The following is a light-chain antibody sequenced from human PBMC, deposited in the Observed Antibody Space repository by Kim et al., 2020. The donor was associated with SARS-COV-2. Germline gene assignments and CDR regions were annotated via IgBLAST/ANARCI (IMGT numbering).Light chain of an antibody. J-gene: IGLJ1*01. CDR2: EVT. CDR3: SSSTNTNSYH. CDR1: SSDVGYYNR. Sequence: QSALTQPPSVSGSPGQSVTISCTGTSSDVGYYNRVSWYQQFPGTAPKLIISEVTNRPSGVPDRFSGSRSGNTASLTISGLQPEDEADYYCSSSTNTNSYHFGTGTKVTVL. V-gene: IGLV2-18*02.